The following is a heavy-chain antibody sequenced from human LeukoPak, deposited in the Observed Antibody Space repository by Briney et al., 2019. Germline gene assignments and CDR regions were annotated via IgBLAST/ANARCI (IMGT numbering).Heavy chain of an antibody. V-gene: IGHV1-2*02. CDR2: INPNSGGT. CDR3: ARGAGYCSGGSCYSFWFDP. D-gene: IGHD2-15*01. CDR1: GYAFTGYY. J-gene: IGHJ5*02. Sequence: GASVKVSCKSSGYAFTGYYMHWVRHAPGQGLEWMGWINPNSGGTNYAQKFQGRVTMTRDTSISTAYMELSRLRSDDTAVDSCARGAGYCSGGSCYSFWFDPWGQGTLVTVSS.